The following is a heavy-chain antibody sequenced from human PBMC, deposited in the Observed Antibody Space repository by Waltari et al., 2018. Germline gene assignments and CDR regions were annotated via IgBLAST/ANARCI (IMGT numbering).Heavy chain of an antibody. CDR3: ARDLVATPP. CDR2: IQQNGSEK. CDR1: GFSFSRSW. D-gene: IGHD2-21*02. Sequence: EVQLVESGGDLVQPGGSFRLSCAASGFSFSRSWMTWVRQTPGKGLEWVGNIQQNGSEKWYADSVKGRFTISRDNAMNLVYLQMNSLRVEDTAVYYCARDLVATPPWGQGTLVTVSS. V-gene: IGHV3-7*01. J-gene: IGHJ5*02.